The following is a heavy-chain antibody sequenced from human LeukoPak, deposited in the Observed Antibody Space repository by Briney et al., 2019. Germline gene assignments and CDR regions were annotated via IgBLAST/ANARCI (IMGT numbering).Heavy chain of an antibody. CDR2: IIPIFGTA. CDR3: ARDHYYYDSSGSAGINWFDP. CDR1: GGTFSSYA. D-gene: IGHD3-22*01. J-gene: IGHJ5*02. Sequence: GASVKVSCKASGGTFSSYAISWVRQAPGQGLEWMGGIIPIFGTANYAQKFQGRVTMTRDTSTSTVYMELSSLRSEDTAVYYCARDHYYYDSSGSAGINWFDPWGQGTLVTVSS. V-gene: IGHV1-69*05.